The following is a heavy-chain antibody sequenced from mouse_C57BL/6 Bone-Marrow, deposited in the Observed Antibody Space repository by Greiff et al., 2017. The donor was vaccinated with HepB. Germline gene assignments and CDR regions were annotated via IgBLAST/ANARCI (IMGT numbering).Heavy chain of an antibody. V-gene: IGHV7-1*01. CDR3: ARDGTVVAPMDY. Sequence: EVQRVESGGGLVQSGRSLRLSCATSGFTFSDFYMEWVRQAPGKGLEWIAASRNKANDYTTEYSASVKGRVIVSRDTSQSILYLQMNALRAEDTAIYYCARDGTVVAPMDYWGQGTSVTVSS. D-gene: IGHD1-1*01. CDR1: GFTFSDFY. J-gene: IGHJ4*01. CDR2: SRNKANDYTT.